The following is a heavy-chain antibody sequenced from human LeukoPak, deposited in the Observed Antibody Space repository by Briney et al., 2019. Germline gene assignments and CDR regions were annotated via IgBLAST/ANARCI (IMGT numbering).Heavy chain of an antibody. CDR2: ISSSSSTI. V-gene: IGHV3-48*02. CDR1: GFTFSSYS. Sequence: PGGSLRLSCAASGFTFSSYSMNWVRQAPGKGLEWVSYISSSSSTIYYADSVKGRFTISRVNAQNSVYLQMNSLRDEDTAVYYCARVGELDYWGQGTLVTVSS. J-gene: IGHJ4*02. CDR3: ARVGELDY. D-gene: IGHD1-26*01.